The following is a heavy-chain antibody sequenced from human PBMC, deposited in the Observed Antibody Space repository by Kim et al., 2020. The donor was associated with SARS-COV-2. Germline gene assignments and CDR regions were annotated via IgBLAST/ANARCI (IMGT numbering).Heavy chain of an antibody. CDR3: ATPNWNRDTY. D-gene: IGHD1-1*01. CDR1: GFIFSSFS. CDR2: IGNSGDNI. J-gene: IGHJ4*02. Sequence: GGSLRLSCAASGFIFSSFSISWVRQAPGKGLEWVSIIGNSGDNIFYADSVKGRFTISRDKSKNTLYLQMNSVRAEDSAVYYCATPNWNRDTYWGQGTLVT. V-gene: IGHV3-23*01.